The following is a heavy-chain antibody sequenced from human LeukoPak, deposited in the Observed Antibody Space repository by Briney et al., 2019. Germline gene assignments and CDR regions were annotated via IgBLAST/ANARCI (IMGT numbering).Heavy chain of an antibody. Sequence: GGSLRLSCAASGFTFSSYWMHWVRQAPGKGLVWVSRINTDGSSTSYADSVKGRFTTSRDNAKNTLYLQMNSLRAEDTAVYYCVRQRAGGNWFDPWGQGTLVSVSS. V-gene: IGHV3-74*01. CDR1: GFTFSSYW. CDR2: INTDGSST. J-gene: IGHJ5*02. D-gene: IGHD3-10*01. CDR3: VRQRAGGNWFDP.